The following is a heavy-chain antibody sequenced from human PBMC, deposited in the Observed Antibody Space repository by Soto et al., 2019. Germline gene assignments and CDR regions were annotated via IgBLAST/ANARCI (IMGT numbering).Heavy chain of an antibody. CDR3: SITMVRGVISPPAYYYYYGMDV. Sequence: GESLKISCKGSVYSFTSYWISWVRQMPGKGLEWMGRIDPSDSYTNYSPSFQGHVTISADKSISTAYLQWSSLKASDTAMYYCSITMVRGVISPPAYYYYYGMDVWGQGTTVTVSS. V-gene: IGHV5-10-1*01. CDR2: IDPSDSYT. J-gene: IGHJ6*02. D-gene: IGHD3-10*01. CDR1: VYSFTSYW.